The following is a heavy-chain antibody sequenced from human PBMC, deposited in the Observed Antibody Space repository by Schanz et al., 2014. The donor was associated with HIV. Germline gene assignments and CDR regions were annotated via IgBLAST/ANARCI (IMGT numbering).Heavy chain of an antibody. V-gene: IGHV3-48*02. CDR2: ISSSSTTI. J-gene: IGHJ4*02. CDR1: GFAVKSNY. D-gene: IGHD3-22*01. Sequence: EVQVVESGGGLFQPGGSLRLSCAASGFAVKSNYMSWVRQAPGKGLEWVSYISSSSTTIYYADSVKGRFTISRDNAKNSLYLQMNSLRDEDTAVYYCARGATTYSSGYYYPDYWGQGTLVTVSS. CDR3: ARGATTYSSGYYYPDY.